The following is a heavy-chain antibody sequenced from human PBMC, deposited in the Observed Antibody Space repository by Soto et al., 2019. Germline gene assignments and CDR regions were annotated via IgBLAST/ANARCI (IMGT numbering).Heavy chain of an antibody. V-gene: IGHV3-48*02. CDR2: ISSSSSTI. CDR1: AFTCGRYS. J-gene: IGHJ5*02. D-gene: IGHD6-13*01. CDR3: ARGGSSSWYHWFDP. Sequence: LILSYAASAFTCGRYSINLVRQASGKGLERVSYISSSSSTIYYADSVKGRFTISRDNAKNSLYLQMNSLRDEDTAVYYCARGGSSSWYHWFDPWGQGTLVTVSS.